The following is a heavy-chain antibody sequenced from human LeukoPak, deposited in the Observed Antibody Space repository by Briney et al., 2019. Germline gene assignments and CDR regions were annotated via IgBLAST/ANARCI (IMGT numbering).Heavy chain of an antibody. V-gene: IGHV4-61*05. D-gene: IGHD3-22*01. CDR1: GDSISSSTYY. J-gene: IGHJ5*02. Sequence: SETLSLTCTVSGDSISSSTYYWSWIRQPPGKGLEWIGYIHYTGSTNYNPSLRSRVTISEDTSKNQFSLKLSSVTAADTAVYYCARYNFDSSGYYRRWFDPWGQGTLVTVSS. CDR2: IHYTGST. CDR3: ARYNFDSSGYYRRWFDP.